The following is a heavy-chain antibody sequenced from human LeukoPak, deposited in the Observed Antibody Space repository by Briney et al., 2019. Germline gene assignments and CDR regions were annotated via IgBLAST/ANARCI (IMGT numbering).Heavy chain of an antibody. CDR3: ASVGGRLLWFGESLDALDI. CDR2: INHSGST. D-gene: IGHD3-10*01. CDR1: GGSFSGYY. Sequence: SETLSLTCAVYGGSFSGYYRSWIRQPPGKGLEWIGEINHSGSTNYNPSLKSRVTISVDTSKNQFSLKLSSVTAADTAVYYCASVGGRLLWFGESLDALDIWGQGTMVTVSS. V-gene: IGHV4-34*01. J-gene: IGHJ3*02.